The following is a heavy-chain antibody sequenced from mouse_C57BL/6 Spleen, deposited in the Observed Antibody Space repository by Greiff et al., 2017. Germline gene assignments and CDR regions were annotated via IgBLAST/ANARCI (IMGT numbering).Heavy chain of an antibody. CDR2: ILPGSGST. J-gene: IGHJ4*01. V-gene: IGHV1-9*01. CDR3: ARRQLRLREDAMDY. Sequence: QVQLKQSGAELMKPGASVKLSCKATGYTFTGYWIAWVKQRPGHGLEWIGEILPGSGSTNYNEKIKGKATFTADTSSNTAYMQLSSLTTEDSAIYYCARRQLRLREDAMDYWGQGTSVTVSS. D-gene: IGHD3-2*02. CDR1: GYTFTGYW.